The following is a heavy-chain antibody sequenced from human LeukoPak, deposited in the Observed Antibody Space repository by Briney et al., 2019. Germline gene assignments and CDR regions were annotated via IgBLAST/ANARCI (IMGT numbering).Heavy chain of an antibody. J-gene: IGHJ5*02. CDR3: ARDRYYYGSSRAYDP. CDR2: IYTSGST. D-gene: IGHD3-10*01. CDR1: GGSISSGSYY. V-gene: IGHV4-61*02. Sequence: PSETLSLTCTVSGGSISSGSYYWSWIRQPTGKVLEWIGRIYTSGSTSYNPSLQSRVTISVDTSKNQFSLKLSSVTAADTAVYYCARDRYYYGSSRAYDPWGQGTLVTVSS.